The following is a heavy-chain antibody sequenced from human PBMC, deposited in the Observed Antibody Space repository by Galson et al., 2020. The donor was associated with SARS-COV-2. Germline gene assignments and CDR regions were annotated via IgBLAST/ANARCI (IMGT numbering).Heavy chain of an antibody. Sequence: ASVKVSCKASGYTFTSYYMHWVRQAPGQGLEWMGIINPSGGSTSYAQKFQGRVTMTRDTSTSTVYMELSSLRSEDTAVYYCARCGAVAGTYYYYGMDVWGQGTTVTVSS. CDR3: ARCGAVAGTYYYYGMDV. D-gene: IGHD6-19*01. CDR1: GYTFTSYY. V-gene: IGHV1-46*01. CDR2: INPSGGST. J-gene: IGHJ6*02.